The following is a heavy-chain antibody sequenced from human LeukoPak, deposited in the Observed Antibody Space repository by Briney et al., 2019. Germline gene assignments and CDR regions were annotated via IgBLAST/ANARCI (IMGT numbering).Heavy chain of an antibody. CDR2: IKTKADGGTT. D-gene: IGHD3-22*01. Sequence: GGSLRLSCAASGFSFSSHGMSWVRQAPGKGLEWVGRIKTKADGGTTAYAAPVKGRFTISRDDEKNTLYVQMKSLKTEDTAVYYCTTAHFDSSGYRDYWGQGTLVTVSS. J-gene: IGHJ4*02. V-gene: IGHV3-15*01. CDR1: GFSFSSHG. CDR3: TTAHFDSSGYRDY.